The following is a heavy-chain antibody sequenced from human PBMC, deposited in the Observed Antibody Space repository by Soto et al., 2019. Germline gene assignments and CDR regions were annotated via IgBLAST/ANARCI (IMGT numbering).Heavy chain of an antibody. CDR1: GFSLSSYD. CDR3: ARTKPWSGFVGRHDPHLLDFFYYAMDV. V-gene: IGHV3-30*04. D-gene: IGHD3-3*01. CDR2: ISSDGYSK. Sequence: QVQLAESGGGVVQPGRSLRLSCAASGFSLSSYDMQWVRQAPGKGLEWVALISSDGYSKYLADSVKGRFTISKDKSRNTLHLQMSSLRADDTAMYYCARTKPWSGFVGRHDPHLLDFFYYAMDVWGQGTTVTVS. J-gene: IGHJ6*02.